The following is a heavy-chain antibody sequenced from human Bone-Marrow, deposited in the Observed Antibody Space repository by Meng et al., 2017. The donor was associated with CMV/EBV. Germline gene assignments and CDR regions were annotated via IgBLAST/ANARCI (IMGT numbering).Heavy chain of an antibody. CDR2: INSDGSST. J-gene: IGHJ6*02. V-gene: IGHV3-74*01. D-gene: IGHD1-14*01. CDR1: GFTFSSYW. Sequence: GESLKISCAASGFTFSSYWMHWVRQAPGKGLVWVSRINSDGSSTSYADSVKGRFTISRDNAKNTLYLQMNSLRAEDMALYYCAKDHTHGTTGGMDVWGQGTTVTVSS. CDR3: AKDHTHGTTGGMDV.